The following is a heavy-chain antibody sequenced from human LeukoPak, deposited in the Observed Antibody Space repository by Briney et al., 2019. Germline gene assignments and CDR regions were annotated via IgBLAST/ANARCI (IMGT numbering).Heavy chain of an antibody. CDR1: GFTFTSSA. CDR2: IVVGSGNT. Sequence: GTSVKVSCKASGFTFTSSAVMWVRQARGQRLEWIGWIVVGSGNTNYAQKFQERVTITRDMSTSTAYMELSSLRSEDTAVYYCAAAYDILTGYHRYYFDYWGQGTLVTVSS. J-gene: IGHJ4*02. V-gene: IGHV1-58*01. D-gene: IGHD3-9*01. CDR3: AAAYDILTGYHRYYFDY.